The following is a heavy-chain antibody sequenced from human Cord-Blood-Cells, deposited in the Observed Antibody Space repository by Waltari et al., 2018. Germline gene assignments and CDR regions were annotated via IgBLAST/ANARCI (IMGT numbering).Heavy chain of an antibody. V-gene: IGHV1-69*06. D-gene: IGHD3-10*01. Sequence: QVQLVQSGAEVKKPGSSVKVSCKASGGTFSSYAISWVRQAPGKGLEWMGGIIPIFGTANCAQKFQGRVTITADKSTSTAYMELSSLRSEDTAVYYCARERYWGSDRYFDLWGRGTLVTVSS. CDR3: ARERYWGSDRYFDL. CDR1: GGTFSSYA. CDR2: IIPIFGTA. J-gene: IGHJ2*01.